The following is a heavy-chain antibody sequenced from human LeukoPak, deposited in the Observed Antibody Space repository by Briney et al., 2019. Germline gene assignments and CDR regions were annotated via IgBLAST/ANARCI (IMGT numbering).Heavy chain of an antibody. CDR3: ARSFYDILIGYYQYFDY. CDR2: IYRNGSS. Sequence: GGSLRLSCVASGLSVSSNYMSWVRQAPGKGLEWVSVIYRNGSSYYAESVKGRFTISRDNSKNTLYIQMNSLRAEDTAVYYCARSFYDILIGYYQYFDYWGQGTLATVSS. J-gene: IGHJ4*02. CDR1: GLSVSSNY. V-gene: IGHV3-66*01. D-gene: IGHD3-9*01.